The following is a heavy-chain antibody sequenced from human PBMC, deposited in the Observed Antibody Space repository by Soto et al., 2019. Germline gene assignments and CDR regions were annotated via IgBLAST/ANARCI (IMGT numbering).Heavy chain of an antibody. Sequence: QVQLVQSGAEVKKPGSSVKVSCKASGGTFSSYAISWVRQAPGQGLEWMGGIIPIFGTANYAQKFQGRVTITADESTCTASRELSSLRSEDTAVYYCASLLHCGGDCYHFDYWGQGTLVTVSS. V-gene: IGHV1-69*01. J-gene: IGHJ4*02. D-gene: IGHD2-21*02. CDR2: IIPIFGTA. CDR3: ASLLHCGGDCYHFDY. CDR1: GGTFSSYA.